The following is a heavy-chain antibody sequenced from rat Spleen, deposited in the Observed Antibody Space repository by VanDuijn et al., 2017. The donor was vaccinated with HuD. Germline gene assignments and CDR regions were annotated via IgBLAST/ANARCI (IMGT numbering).Heavy chain of an antibody. V-gene: IGHV2-63*01. CDR3: ARANFDY. CDR2: MRYNGDT. CDR1: GFSLIRYN. J-gene: IGHJ2*01. Sequence: QVQLKESGPGPVQPSQTLSLTCTVSGFSLIRYNVHWVRQPPGKGLEWMGRMRYNGDTSYNSALKSRLSISRDTSKNQVFLKMNSLQTEDTAMYFCARANFDYWGQGVMVTVSS. D-gene: IGHD3-1*01.